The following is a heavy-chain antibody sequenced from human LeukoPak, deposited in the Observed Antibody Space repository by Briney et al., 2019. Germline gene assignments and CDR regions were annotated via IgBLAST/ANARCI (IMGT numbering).Heavy chain of an antibody. CDR3: ATYRQVLLPFES. D-gene: IGHD2/OR15-2a*01. Sequence: GGSLRLSCEASGFTFSTFAMIWVRQPPGKGLEWVSSIFPSGGEIHYADSVRGRFTISRDNSKSTLSLQMNSLRAEDTAIYYCATYRQVLLPFESWGQGTLVTVSS. J-gene: IGHJ4*02. CDR2: IFPSGGEI. V-gene: IGHV3-23*01. CDR1: GFTFSTFA.